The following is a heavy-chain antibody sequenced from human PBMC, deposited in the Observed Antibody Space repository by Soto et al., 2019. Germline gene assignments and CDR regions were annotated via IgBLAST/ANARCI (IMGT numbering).Heavy chain of an antibody. CDR1: GFTFRNFG. D-gene: IGHD2-21*02. J-gene: IGHJ4*02. CDR3: AKAVPPFVVVTASDY. V-gene: IGHV3-30*18. Sequence: QVQLVESGGGVVQPGRSLRLSCAASGFTFRNFGMHWVRQAPGKGLEWVAVISYDGTNKYYADSVKGRFTISRDNSPNTLYLQINSLRAADTAVYYCAKAVPPFVVVTASDYWGQGTLVTVSS. CDR2: ISYDGTNK.